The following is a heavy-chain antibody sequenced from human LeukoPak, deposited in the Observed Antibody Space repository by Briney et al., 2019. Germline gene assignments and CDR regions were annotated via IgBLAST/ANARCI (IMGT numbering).Heavy chain of an antibody. D-gene: IGHD1-26*01. CDR2: IRKDGSNQ. J-gene: IGHJ4*02. CDR1: GFTFSFYG. Sequence: AGSLRLSCAASGFTFSFYGMHWVRQAPGKGLEWVAFIRKDGSNQFYADSVKGRFTISIDNSKNTVYLQMNSLRPEAKALYHCGKDITESGSYDFDYWGQGILVTVSS. CDR3: GKDITESGSYDFDY. V-gene: IGHV3-30*02.